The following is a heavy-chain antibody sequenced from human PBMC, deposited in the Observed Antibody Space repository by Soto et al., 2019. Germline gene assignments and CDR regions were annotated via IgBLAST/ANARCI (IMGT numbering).Heavy chain of an antibody. D-gene: IGHD2-15*01. Sequence: GGSLRLSCAASGFTFSSYGMHWVRQAPGKGLEWVAVIWYDGSNKYYADSVKGRFTISRDNSKNTLYLQMNSLRAEDTALYYCAKSMGGTANGMDVWGQGTTVTVSS. CDR3: AKSMGGTANGMDV. V-gene: IGHV3-30*02. CDR2: IWYDGSNK. CDR1: GFTFSSYG. J-gene: IGHJ6*02.